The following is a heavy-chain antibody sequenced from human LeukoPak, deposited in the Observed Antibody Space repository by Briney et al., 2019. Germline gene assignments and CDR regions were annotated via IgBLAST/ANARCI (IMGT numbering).Heavy chain of an antibody. V-gene: IGHV4-61*01. D-gene: IGHD3-10*01. Sequence: SETLSLTCTVSGGSVSSGSYYWSWIRQPPGKGLEWIGYIYYSGSTNYNPSLKSRVTISVDTSKNQFSLKLSSVTAADTAVYYCARAMVRGVIKENYYYYYGMDVWGQGTTVTVSS. CDR1: GGSVSSGSYY. J-gene: IGHJ6*02. CDR2: IYYSGST. CDR3: ARAMVRGVIKENYYYYYGMDV.